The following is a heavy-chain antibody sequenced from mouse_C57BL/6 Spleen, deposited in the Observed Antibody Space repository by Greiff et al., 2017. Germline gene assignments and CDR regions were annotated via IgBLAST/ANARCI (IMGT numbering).Heavy chain of an antibody. D-gene: IGHD1-1*01. CDR2: INPNNGGT. CDR1: GYTFTDYY. V-gene: IGHV1-26*01. J-gene: IGHJ2*01. CDR3: ARGPYYYGSSYVPFDY. Sequence: EVQLQQSGPELVKPGASVKISCKASGYTFTDYYMNWVKQSHGKSLEWIGDINPNNGGTSYNQKFKGKATLTVDKSSSTAYMELRSLTSEDSAVYYCARGPYYYGSSYVPFDYWGQGTTRTVSS.